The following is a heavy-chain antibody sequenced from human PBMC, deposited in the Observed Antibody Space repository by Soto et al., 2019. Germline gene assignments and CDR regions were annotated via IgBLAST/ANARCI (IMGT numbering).Heavy chain of an antibody. CDR3: ARGGDSSGFCFPCGQ. J-gene: IGHJ4*02. D-gene: IGHD6-19*01. CDR2: ISYDGSSK. CDR1: GFTFSNYA. V-gene: IGHV3-30-3*01. Sequence: QVQLVESGGGVVQPGRSLRLSCAASGFTFSNYAMHWVRQAPGKGLEWLAVISYDGSSKYYADSVKGRFTISRDNSRNTLYVQMNSLRPDDAAVYYCARGGDSSGFCFPCGQWGQGTLVAVSS.